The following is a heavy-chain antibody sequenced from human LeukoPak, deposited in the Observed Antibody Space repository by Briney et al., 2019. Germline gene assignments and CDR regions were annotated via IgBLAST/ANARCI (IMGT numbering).Heavy chain of an antibody. Sequence: SETLSLTCTVSGGSISSYYWGWIRQPPGKGLEWIGSIYYSGSTYYNPSLKSRVTISVDTSKNQFSLKLSSVTAADTAVYYCARHWDTYYFDYWGRGTLVTVSS. CDR2: IYYSGST. CDR1: GGSISSYY. J-gene: IGHJ4*02. D-gene: IGHD5-18*01. V-gene: IGHV4-39*01. CDR3: ARHWDTYYFDY.